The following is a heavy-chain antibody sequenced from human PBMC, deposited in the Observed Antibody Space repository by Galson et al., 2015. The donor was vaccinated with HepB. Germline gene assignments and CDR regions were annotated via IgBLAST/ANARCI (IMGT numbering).Heavy chain of an antibody. J-gene: IGHJ6*02. CDR3: AKGLVVVPAAPPGYYYYYGMDV. CDR2: ISYDGSNK. V-gene: IGHV3-30*18. Sequence: SLRLSCAASGFTFSSYGMHWVRQAPGKGLEWVAVISYDGSNKYYADSVKGRFTISRDNSKNTLYLQMNSLRAEDTAVYYCAKGLVVVPAAPPGYYYYYGMDVWGQGTTVTVSS. D-gene: IGHD2-2*01. CDR1: GFTFSSYG.